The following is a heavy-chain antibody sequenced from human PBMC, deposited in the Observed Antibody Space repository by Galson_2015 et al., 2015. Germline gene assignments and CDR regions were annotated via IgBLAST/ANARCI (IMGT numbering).Heavy chain of an antibody. V-gene: IGHV1-69*13. D-gene: IGHD2-2*01. J-gene: IGHJ6*02. CDR3: ARQVQYCSSTSCYPTPQNYYYYGMDV. CDR2: IIPIFGTA. Sequence: SVKVSCKASGGTFSSYAISWVRQAPGQGLEWMGGIIPIFGTANYAQKFQGRVTITADESTSTAYMELSSLRSEDTAVYYCARQVQYCSSTSCYPTPQNYYYYGMDVWGQGTTVTVSS. CDR1: GGTFSSYA.